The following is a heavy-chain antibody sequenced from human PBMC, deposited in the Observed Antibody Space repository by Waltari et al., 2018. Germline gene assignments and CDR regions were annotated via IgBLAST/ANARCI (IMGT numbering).Heavy chain of an antibody. V-gene: IGHV3-48*03. CDR2: ISGSGKTT. Sequence: EVQLVESGGGWVQPGGSLRLSCEASQFAFRDYEMNWVRHAPGKGLEWISYISGSGKTTKYAQSVKGRFIISRDNAKNSLYLEMTSLRVEDTAFYYCAKFPTVAGSRSFFSDWGQGTLVTVSS. J-gene: IGHJ4*02. CDR3: AKFPTVAGSRSFFSD. CDR1: QFAFRDYE. D-gene: IGHD6-19*01.